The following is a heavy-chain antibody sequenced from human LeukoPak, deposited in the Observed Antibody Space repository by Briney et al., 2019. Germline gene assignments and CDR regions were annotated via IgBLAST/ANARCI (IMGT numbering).Heavy chain of an antibody. J-gene: IGHJ4*02. CDR2: ISDYNGNT. V-gene: IGHV1-18*01. CDR1: VYSFTSYG. D-gene: IGHD6-19*01. CDR3: ARAMGSSDWYVEYD. Sequence: ASVTVSCQASVYSFTSYGIRWVRQAPRQGLEWVGWISDYNGNTNYAQKPQGRVNMTTDTSTSTAYMALRSMRSAATDAYYCARAMGSSDWYVEYDWGQGTLVTVSS.